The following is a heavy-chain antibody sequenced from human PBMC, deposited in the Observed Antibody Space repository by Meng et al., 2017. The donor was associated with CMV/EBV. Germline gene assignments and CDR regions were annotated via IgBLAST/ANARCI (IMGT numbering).Heavy chain of an antibody. Sequence: GESLKISCAASGFTFSSYGMHWVRQAPGKGLEWVAFIRYDGSNKYYADSVKGRFTISRDNSKNTLYLQMNSLGAEDTAVYYCALGGAGTNIYYYGMDVWGQGTTVTVSS. CDR2: IRYDGSNK. CDR3: ALGGAGTNIYYYGMDV. J-gene: IGHJ6*02. D-gene: IGHD1-7*01. V-gene: IGHV3-30*02. CDR1: GFTFSSYG.